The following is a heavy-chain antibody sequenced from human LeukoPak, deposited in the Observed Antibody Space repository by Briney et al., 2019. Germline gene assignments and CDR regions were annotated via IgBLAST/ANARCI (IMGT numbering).Heavy chain of an antibody. CDR3: ARVRSYGSSQTLDY. D-gene: IGHD6-6*01. CDR1: GGSISSVINY. J-gene: IGHJ4*02. Sequence: TSETLSLTCSVSGGSISSVINYWSWIRQPPGKGLEWIGYIYYSGSTNFNSSLKSRVTISVDTSKNQFSLKLSSVTAADTAVYYCARVRSYGSSQTLDYWGQGTLVTVSS. V-gene: IGHV4-61*01. CDR2: IYYSGST.